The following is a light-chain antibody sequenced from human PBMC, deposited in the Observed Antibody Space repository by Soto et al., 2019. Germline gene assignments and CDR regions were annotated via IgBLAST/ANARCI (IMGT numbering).Light chain of an antibody. CDR3: QQYGRTLPWT. CDR2: GAS. Sequence: ETGLTQSPGTVSLSPGQRATLSCRASQSVRSSYLAWYQQKPGQAPRLLIYGASNRATGIADRFSGSGSGTDFTLTISRLEPEDFAVYYCQQYGRTLPWTFGQGT. V-gene: IGKV3-20*01. J-gene: IGKJ1*01. CDR1: QSVRSSY.